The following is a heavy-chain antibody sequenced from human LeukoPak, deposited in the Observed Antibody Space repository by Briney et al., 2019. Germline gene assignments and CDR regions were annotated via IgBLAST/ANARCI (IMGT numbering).Heavy chain of an antibody. CDR2: ISSTSIYK. V-gene: IGHV3-21*01. CDR1: EFTFSSYS. Sequence: PGGSLRLSCAASEFTFSSYSMNWVRQAPGKGLEWVSSISSTSIYKYYADSVKGRFTISRDNAKDSLFLQMNSLRAEDTAIYYCARDPRIYCTNGICRDDYFDNWGQGTLVTVSS. J-gene: IGHJ4*02. D-gene: IGHD2-8*01. CDR3: ARDPRIYCTNGICRDDYFDN.